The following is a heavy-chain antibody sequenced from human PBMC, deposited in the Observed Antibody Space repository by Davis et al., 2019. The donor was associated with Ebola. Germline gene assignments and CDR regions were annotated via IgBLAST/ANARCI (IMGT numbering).Heavy chain of an antibody. CDR1: GGSISSYY. V-gene: IGHV4-59*01. CDR2: IYYSGST. D-gene: IGHD3-22*01. Sequence: MPSETLSLTCTVSGGSISSYYWSWIRQPPGKGLEWIGYIYYSGSTNYNPSLKSRVTISVDTSKNQFSLRLSSVTAADTAVYYCARGLYYYDSSAIIGFDYWGQGTLVTVSS. J-gene: IGHJ4*02. CDR3: ARGLYYYDSSAIIGFDY.